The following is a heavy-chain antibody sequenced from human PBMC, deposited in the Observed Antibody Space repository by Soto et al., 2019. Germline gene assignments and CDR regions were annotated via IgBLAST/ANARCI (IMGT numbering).Heavy chain of an antibody. Sequence: GGSLRPSFQPSGFTFSTFRLNGFRRAPGRGWVLVSSISSSSSYIYYADSVKGRFTISRDNAKNSLYLQMNSLRAEDTAVYYCARDHIMTTVTTTRRDAFDIWGQGTMVTVSS. CDR2: ISSSSSYI. D-gene: IGHD4-17*01. CDR3: ARDHIMTTVTTTRRDAFDI. CDR1: GFTFSTFR. V-gene: IGHV3-21*01. J-gene: IGHJ3*02.